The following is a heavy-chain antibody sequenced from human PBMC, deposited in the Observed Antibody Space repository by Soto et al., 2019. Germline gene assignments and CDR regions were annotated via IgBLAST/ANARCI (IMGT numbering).Heavy chain of an antibody. J-gene: IGHJ6*02. CDR3: ARDGTWIQIWFKKYGMDV. Sequence: EASVKVSCKASGYTFTSYGISWVRQAPGQGLEWMGWISAYNGNTNYAQKLQGRVTMTTDTSTSTAYMELRSLRSDDTAVYYCARDGTWIQIWFKKYGMDVWGQGTTVTVSS. CDR2: ISAYNGNT. D-gene: IGHD5-18*01. CDR1: GYTFTSYG. V-gene: IGHV1-18*04.